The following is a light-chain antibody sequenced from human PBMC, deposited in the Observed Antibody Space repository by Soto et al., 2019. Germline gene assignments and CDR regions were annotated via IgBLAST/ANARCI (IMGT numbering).Light chain of an antibody. J-gene: IGKJ4*01. V-gene: IGKV3-20*01. CDR3: QQYASSPT. CDR1: QSVASSY. CDR2: GAS. Sequence: EVVLTQSPGTLSLSPGDRATLSCRASQSVASSYLAWYQQKPGQAPRLLISGASSRDAGIPDRFSGSGSGTDFTLTIIRLEPEDFAVYYCQQYASSPTFGGGTKVEIK.